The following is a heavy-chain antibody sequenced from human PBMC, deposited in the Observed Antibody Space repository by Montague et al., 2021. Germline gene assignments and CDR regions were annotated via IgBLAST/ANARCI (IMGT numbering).Heavy chain of an antibody. V-gene: IGHV4-39*01. CDR1: CRSIGSRRYY. D-gene: IGHD4-23*01. CDR3: VVTPSLYYHGMDV. CDR2: IDYSEST. J-gene: IGHJ6*02. Sequence: SETLSLTCTVPCRSIGSRRYYWGGIRRPPGKGLEWIGSIDYSESTYYNPSLKSRLTISVDTSKNQFSLKPSSVTAADTAVYYGVVTPSLYYHGMDVWGQGTTVTVSS.